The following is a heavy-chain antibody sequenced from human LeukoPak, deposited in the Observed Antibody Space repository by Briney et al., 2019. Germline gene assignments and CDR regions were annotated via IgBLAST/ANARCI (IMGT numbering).Heavy chain of an antibody. V-gene: IGHV4-4*02. Sequence: SETLSLTCAVSGGSISSSNWWSWVRQPPGKGLEWIGEIYHSGSTNYNPSLKSRVTISVDKSKNQFSLKLSSVTAADTAVYYCARVMGYGDLHDAFDIWGQGTMVTVSS. J-gene: IGHJ3*02. CDR1: GGSISSSNW. CDR3: ARVMGYGDLHDAFDI. D-gene: IGHD4-17*01. CDR2: IYHSGST.